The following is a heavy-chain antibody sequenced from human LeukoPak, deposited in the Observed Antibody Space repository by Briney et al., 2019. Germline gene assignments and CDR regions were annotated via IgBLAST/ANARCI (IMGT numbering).Heavy chain of an antibody. D-gene: IGHD3-3*01. Sequence: SETLSLTCTVSGGSISSYYWSWIRQPAGKGLEWIGRIYTSGSTNYNPSLKSRVTMSVDTSKNQFSLKLSSVTAADTAVYYCAREYYDFWSGYVNYYYYCMDVWGKGTTVTVSS. CDR3: AREYYDFWSGYVNYYYYCMDV. V-gene: IGHV4-4*07. CDR2: IYTSGST. CDR1: GGSISSYY. J-gene: IGHJ6*03.